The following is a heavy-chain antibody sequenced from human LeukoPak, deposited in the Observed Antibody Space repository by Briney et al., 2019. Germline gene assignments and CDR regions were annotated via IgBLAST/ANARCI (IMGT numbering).Heavy chain of an antibody. CDR2: IYHSGAT. D-gene: IGHD4-17*01. Sequence: PSGTLSLTCGVSGGSISNNNWWGWVRQPPKKGLEWIGEIYHSGATNYNPSLKSRVIISLDKAKNQLSLKLSSVTAADTAVYYCASGGPVTHFDYWGQGTLVTVSS. CDR3: ASGGPVTHFDY. V-gene: IGHV4-4*02. CDR1: GGSISNNNW. J-gene: IGHJ4*02.